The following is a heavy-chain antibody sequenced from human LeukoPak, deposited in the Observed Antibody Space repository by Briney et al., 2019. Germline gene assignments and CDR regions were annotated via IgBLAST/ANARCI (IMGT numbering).Heavy chain of an antibody. CDR2: ISAYNGNT. CDR1: GYTFTSYG. V-gene: IGHV1-18*01. Sequence: ASVKVSCKASGYTFTSYGISWVRQAPGQGLEWMGWISAYNGNTNYAQKLQGRVTMTTDTSTSTAYMELRSLRSDDTAVYYCARADYDFWSGYYPTAEYFQHWGQGTLVTVSS. CDR3: ARADYDFWSGYYPTAEYFQH. D-gene: IGHD3-3*01. J-gene: IGHJ1*01.